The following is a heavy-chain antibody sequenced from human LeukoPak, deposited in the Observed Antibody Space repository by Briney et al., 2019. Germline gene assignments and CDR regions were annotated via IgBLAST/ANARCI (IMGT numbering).Heavy chain of an antibody. CDR1: GGSISSYY. Sequence: SETLSLTCTVSGGSISSYYWSWIRQPPGKGLEWIGYIYYSGSTNYNPSLKSRVTISVDTSKNQFSLKLSSVTAADTAVYYCARGDSRPNWGQGTLVTVSS. V-gene: IGHV4-59*01. CDR2: IYYSGST. CDR3: ARGDSRPN. D-gene: IGHD6-13*01. J-gene: IGHJ4*02.